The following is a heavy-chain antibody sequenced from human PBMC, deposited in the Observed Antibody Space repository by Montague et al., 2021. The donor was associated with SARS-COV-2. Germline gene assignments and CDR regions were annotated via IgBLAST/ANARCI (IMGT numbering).Heavy chain of an antibody. CDR1: GFTFSAYW. Sequence: SLRLSCAASGFTFSAYWMHWVRQAPGQGLEWVARIRADGTTTNYADSVKGRFTISRDNAQDTVYLHMTTLTAEDTVVYYCVRAFSNSFKWFDPWGQGTLVTASS. CDR2: IRADGTTT. CDR3: VRAFSNSFKWFDP. J-gene: IGHJ5*02. D-gene: IGHD6-13*01. V-gene: IGHV3-74*01.